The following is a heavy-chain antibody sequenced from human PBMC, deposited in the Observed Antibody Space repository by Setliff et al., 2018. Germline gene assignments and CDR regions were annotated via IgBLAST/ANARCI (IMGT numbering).Heavy chain of an antibody. J-gene: IGHJ4*02. Sequence: PGGSLRLSCAASGFTFSDAWMNWVRQAPGKGLEWVGRIKSKADGGTADFAAPVKGRFTISRDDSKNTMSLQMNSLKTEDTAVYFCANPVQDTAMPLYYFDYWGQGTLVTVSS. D-gene: IGHD5-18*01. CDR3: ANPVQDTAMPLYYFDY. CDR2: IKSKADGGTA. CDR1: GFTFSDAW. V-gene: IGHV3-15*01.